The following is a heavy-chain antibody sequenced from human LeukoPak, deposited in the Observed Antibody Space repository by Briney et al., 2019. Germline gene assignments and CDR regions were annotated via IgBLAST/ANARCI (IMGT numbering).Heavy chain of an antibody. Sequence: GGSLRLSCAASGFTFSSYAMSWVRQAPGKGLEWVSAISGSGGSTYYADSVKGRFTISRDNSKNTLYLQMNSLRAEDTAVYYCAKDLYYDSSGYYYGKPTFDYWGQGTLVTVSS. J-gene: IGHJ4*02. D-gene: IGHD3-22*01. CDR2: ISGSGGST. CDR3: AKDLYYDSSGYYYGKPTFDY. CDR1: GFTFSSYA. V-gene: IGHV3-23*01.